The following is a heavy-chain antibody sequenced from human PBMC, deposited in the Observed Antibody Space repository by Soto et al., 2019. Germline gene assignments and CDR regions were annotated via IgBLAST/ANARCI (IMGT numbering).Heavy chain of an antibody. J-gene: IGHJ4*02. CDR1: GFTFSSYG. V-gene: IGHV3-30*18. CDR2: ISYDGSKK. CDR3: AKKGAGGDLDY. Sequence: QVQVVESGGGVVQPGRSLRLSCAASGFTFSSYGMNWVRQAPGKGLEWLAHISYDGSKKYYADSVKGRFSISRDNSKNMLYLEMNSLRDEDTAVYYCAKKGAGGDLDYWGQGTLVTVSS. D-gene: IGHD3-16*01.